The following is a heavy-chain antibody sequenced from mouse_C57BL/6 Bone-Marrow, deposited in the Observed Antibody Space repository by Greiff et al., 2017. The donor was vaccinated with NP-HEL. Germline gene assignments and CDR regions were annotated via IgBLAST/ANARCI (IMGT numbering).Heavy chain of an antibody. D-gene: IGHD2-5*01. CDR2: IDPSDSYT. Sequence: QVQLQQPGAELVRPGTSVKLSCKASGYTFTSYWMHWVKQRPGQGLEWIGVIDPSDSYTNYNQKFKGKATLTVDTSSSTAYMQRSSLTSEDSAVYYGAREAYYSIFYYAMDYWGQGTSVTVSS. J-gene: IGHJ4*01. V-gene: IGHV1-59*01. CDR1: GYTFTSYW. CDR3: AREAYYSIFYYAMDY.